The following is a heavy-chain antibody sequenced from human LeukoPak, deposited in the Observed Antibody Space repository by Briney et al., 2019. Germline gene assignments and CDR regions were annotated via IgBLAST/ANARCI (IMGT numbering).Heavy chain of an antibody. CDR1: GFTFSNYN. CDR3: ARGLSQFLFGWYFDL. V-gene: IGHV3-48*01. CDR2: ISPNSFTT. Sequence: GGSLRLSCVASGFTFSNYNMNWVRQAPGKGLEWVSYISPNSFTTHYADSVKGRFTISRDNAENSLYLQMNSLRVEDTAVYYCARGLSQFLFGWYFDLWGRGTLVTVSS. D-gene: IGHD2-21*01. J-gene: IGHJ2*01.